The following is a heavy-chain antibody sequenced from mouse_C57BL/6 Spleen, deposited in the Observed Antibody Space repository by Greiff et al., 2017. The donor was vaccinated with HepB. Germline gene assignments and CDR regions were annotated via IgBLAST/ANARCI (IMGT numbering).Heavy chain of an antibody. CDR3: ARDITFHFDY. CDR1: GFTFSSYA. D-gene: IGHD1-1*01. Sequence: VQLKESGGGLVKPGGSLKLSCAASGFTFSSYAMSWVRQTPEKRLEWVATISDGGSYTYYPDNVKGRFTISRDNAKNNLYLQMSHLKSEDTAMYYCARDITFHFDYWGQGTTLTVSS. CDR2: ISDGGSYT. V-gene: IGHV5-4*01. J-gene: IGHJ2*01.